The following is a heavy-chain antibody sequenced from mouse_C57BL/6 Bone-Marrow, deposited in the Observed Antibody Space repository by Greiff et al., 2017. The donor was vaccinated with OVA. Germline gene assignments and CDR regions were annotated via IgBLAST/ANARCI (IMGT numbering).Heavy chain of an antibody. V-gene: IGHV1-39*01. CDR1: GYSFTDYY. D-gene: IGHD2-1*01. CDR3: AVYYGIYFYAMDD. Sequence: EVKVVESGPELVKPGASVKISCKASGYSFTDYYMNWVKQSNGKSLEWIGVINPNYGTTSYNQKFKGKATLTVDQSSSTAYMQLNSLTSEDSAIYYCAVYYGIYFYAMDDWGQGTSVTVSS. CDR2: INPNYGTT. J-gene: IGHJ4*01.